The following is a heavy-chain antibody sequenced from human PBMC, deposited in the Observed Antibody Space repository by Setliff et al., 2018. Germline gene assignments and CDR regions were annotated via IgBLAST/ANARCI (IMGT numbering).Heavy chain of an antibody. J-gene: IGHJ3*02. D-gene: IGHD2-2*01. V-gene: IGHV3-15*07. CDR1: GFTFSYAW. CDR3: TTDRAGCYGTTCFNAFEI. Sequence: GESLKLSCAVSGFTFSYAWMHWVRQAPGKGLEWVGRIKSKTDGGSIDYAAPVKDRFTISRGDSKATLYLYMDSLKTEDTAVYYCTTDRAGCYGTTCFNAFEIWGHGTMVTVSS. CDR2: IKSKTDGGSI.